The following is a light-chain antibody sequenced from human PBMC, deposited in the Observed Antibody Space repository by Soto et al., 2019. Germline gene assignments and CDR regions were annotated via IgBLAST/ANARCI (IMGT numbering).Light chain of an antibody. CDR3: NSYRTVSTYV. CDR2: DVG. CDR1: SSDIGGYNF. Sequence: QSVLTQPASVSGSPGQSITIACTGTSSDIGGYNFVSWYQQHPGKAPKLLIYDVGNRPSGVSNRFSGSKSGNTASLTISGLKSAHEAHYYCNSYRTVSTYVFGTGTKLTVL. J-gene: IGLJ1*01. V-gene: IGLV2-14*01.